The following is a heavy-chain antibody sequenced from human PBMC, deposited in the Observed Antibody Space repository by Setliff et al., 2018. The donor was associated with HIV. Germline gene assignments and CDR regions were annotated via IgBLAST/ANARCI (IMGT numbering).Heavy chain of an antibody. CDR2: TNPQSDIA. Sequence: GASVKVSCKASGFTFNHYALSWVRQAPGQRPEWMGGTNPQSDIANYAQRFQGRVTITADHSTTTTYMELTSLRADDMAVYYCVRVGPWYYARSGYLASWDYWGQGTLVTVSS. CDR1: GFTFNHYA. CDR3: VRVGPWYYARSGYLASWDY. J-gene: IGHJ4*02. D-gene: IGHD3-22*01. V-gene: IGHV1-69*10.